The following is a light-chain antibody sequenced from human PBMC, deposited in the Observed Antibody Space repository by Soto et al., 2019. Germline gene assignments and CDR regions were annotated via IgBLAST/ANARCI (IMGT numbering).Light chain of an antibody. CDR2: GAP. CDR3: QQYNNWPPTWT. CDR1: QSVSSN. V-gene: IGKV3-15*01. Sequence: EIVMTQSPATLSVSPGERATLSCRASQSVSSNLARYQQKPGQDPRLLISGAPTRATGIPARFSGSGSGTEFTLTISSLQSEDFAVYYCQQYNNWPPTWTFGQGTKVEIK. J-gene: IGKJ1*01.